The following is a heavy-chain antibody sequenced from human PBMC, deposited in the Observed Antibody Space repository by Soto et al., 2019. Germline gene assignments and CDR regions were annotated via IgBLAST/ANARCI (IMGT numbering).Heavy chain of an antibody. CDR3: ARDKGTGTSNWFDP. CDR2: IYYSGST. CDR1: GGSISSGDYY. V-gene: IGHV4-30-4*01. D-gene: IGHD1-7*01. J-gene: IGHJ5*02. Sequence: SETLSLTCTVSGGSISSGDYYWSWIRQPPGKGLEWIGYIYYSGSTYYNPSLKSRVTISVDTSKNQFSLKLSSVTAADTAVYYCARDKGTGTSNWFDPWGQGTLVTVPQ.